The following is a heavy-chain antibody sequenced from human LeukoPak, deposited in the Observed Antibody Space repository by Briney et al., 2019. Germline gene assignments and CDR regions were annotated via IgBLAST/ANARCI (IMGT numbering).Heavy chain of an antibody. CDR1: GFTFSSYG. Sequence: GGSLRLSCAASGFTFSSYGMHWVRQAPGKGLEWVAVISYDGSNKYYADSVKGRFTISRDNSKNTLYLQMNSLKAEDTAVYYCAKGGGFGESIDYWGQGTLVTVSS. CDR2: ISYDGSNK. V-gene: IGHV3-30*18. J-gene: IGHJ4*02. D-gene: IGHD3-10*01. CDR3: AKGGGFGESIDY.